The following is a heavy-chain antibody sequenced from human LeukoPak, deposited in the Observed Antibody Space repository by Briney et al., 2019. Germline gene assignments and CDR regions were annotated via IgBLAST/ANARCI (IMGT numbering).Heavy chain of an antibody. CDR3: ARDPCSGGRCSDY. J-gene: IGHJ4*02. D-gene: IGHD2-15*01. V-gene: IGHV3-48*03. Sequence: GGSLRLSCAASGFTFGSYEMNWVRQAPGKGLEWVSYISSSGSTIYYADSVKGRFTISRDNAKNSLSLQMNSLRAEDTAVYYCARDPCSGGRCSDYWGQGTLVTVSS. CDR2: ISSSGSTI. CDR1: GFTFGSYE.